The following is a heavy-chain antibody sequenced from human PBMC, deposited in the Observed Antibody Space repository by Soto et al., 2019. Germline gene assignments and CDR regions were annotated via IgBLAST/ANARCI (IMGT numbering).Heavy chain of an antibody. V-gene: IGHV3-30*03. J-gene: IGHJ4*02. Sequence: QVQLVESGGGVVQPGRSLRLSCAAAGFMFNTYGMNWVRQAPGKGPEWVATISSDGSQTHYADSVKGRVTISRDNSRSTLYLQMNSLILEDTAVYYCARQVSGTGYWGQGTLVTVSS. CDR3: ARQVSGTGY. D-gene: IGHD1-26*01. CDR2: ISSDGSQT. CDR1: GFMFNTYG.